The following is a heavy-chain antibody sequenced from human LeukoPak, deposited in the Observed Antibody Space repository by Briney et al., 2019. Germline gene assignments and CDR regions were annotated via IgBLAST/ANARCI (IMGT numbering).Heavy chain of an antibody. D-gene: IGHD1-26*01. CDR2: VFYSGPA. J-gene: IGHJ4*02. V-gene: IGHV4-59*01. CDR3: AGRSARYFDS. Sequence: SETLSLTCTVSGDSIDSYYWSWIRQPPGEGLQWIGYVFYSGPANYDASLKSRVAISVDRSKNQFSLKLTSVSAADTAVYYCAGRSARYFDSWGQGTPVTVSS. CDR1: GDSIDSYY.